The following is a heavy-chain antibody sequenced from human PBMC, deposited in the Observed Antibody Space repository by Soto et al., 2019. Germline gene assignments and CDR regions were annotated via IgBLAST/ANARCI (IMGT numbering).Heavy chain of an antibody. Sequence: PSETLSLTCAVSGGSISSGGYSWSWIRQPPGKGLEWIGYIYHSGSTYYNPSLKSRVTISVDRSKNQFSLKLSSVTAADTAVYYCARARRIQLWLNWFDPWGQGTLVTVSS. J-gene: IGHJ5*02. V-gene: IGHV4-30-2*01. CDR3: ARARRIQLWLNWFDP. D-gene: IGHD5-18*01. CDR2: IYHSGST. CDR1: GGSISSGGYS.